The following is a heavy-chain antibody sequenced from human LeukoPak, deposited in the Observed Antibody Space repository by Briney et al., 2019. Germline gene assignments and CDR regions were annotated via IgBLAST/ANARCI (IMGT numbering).Heavy chain of an antibody. J-gene: IGHJ4*02. CDR1: GXTFSSYA. V-gene: IGHV3-23*01. D-gene: IGHD3-22*01. CDR3: AKGSSDSWYSALEY. CDR2: ISASNGNT. Sequence: GGSLRLSCAGSGXTFSSYAMTWVRQAPGKGLKSVSGISASNGNTYHADSVKGRFTISRDNSKGTLYLQMNSLRVKDTAVYYCAKGSSDSWYSALEYWGQGTLVTVSS.